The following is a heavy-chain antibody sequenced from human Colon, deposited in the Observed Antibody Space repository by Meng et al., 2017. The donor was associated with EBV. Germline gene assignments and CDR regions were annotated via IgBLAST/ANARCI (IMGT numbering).Heavy chain of an antibody. CDR1: GGSISSSSHY. CDR2: VYYSGST. Sequence: PRLQEAGPGPRNPSGTLSLPCPVPGGSISSSSHYWDWIRQPPGKGLEWIGSVYYSGSTFYSPSLKSRVTISIDTSKNQFSLKLNSGTAADTAIYYCARRTFYFDNSGSGYFFDSWGQGTLVTVSS. J-gene: IGHJ4*02. V-gene: IGHV4-39*07. D-gene: IGHD3-22*01. CDR3: ARRTFYFDNSGSGYFFDS.